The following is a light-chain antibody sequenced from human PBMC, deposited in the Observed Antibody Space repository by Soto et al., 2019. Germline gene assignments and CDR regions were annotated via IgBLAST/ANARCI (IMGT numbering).Light chain of an antibody. V-gene: IGKV3-15*01. Sequence: EIVITQSPSTVSVSPGERATLSCRASQSVRSNLAWYQQKPGQAPRLLIYGTSSRATGIPARFSGSGSGTEFTLTISSLQSEDFAVYYCQQYNNWPLTFGQGTKVDIK. CDR1: QSVRSN. J-gene: IGKJ1*01. CDR2: GTS. CDR3: QQYNNWPLT.